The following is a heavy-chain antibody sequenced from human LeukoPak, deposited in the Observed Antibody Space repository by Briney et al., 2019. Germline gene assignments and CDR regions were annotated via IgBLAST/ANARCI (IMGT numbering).Heavy chain of an antibody. J-gene: IGHJ5*02. Sequence: SVKVSCKASGGTFSSYAISWVRQAPGQGLEWMGGIIPIFGTANYAQKFQGRVTITADKSTSTAYMELSSLRSEDTAVYYCARAYDNYDILTGYPDNWFDPWGQGTLVTVSS. V-gene: IGHV1-69*06. CDR3: ARAYDNYDILTGYPDNWFDP. D-gene: IGHD3-9*01. CDR1: GGTFSSYA. CDR2: IIPIFGTA.